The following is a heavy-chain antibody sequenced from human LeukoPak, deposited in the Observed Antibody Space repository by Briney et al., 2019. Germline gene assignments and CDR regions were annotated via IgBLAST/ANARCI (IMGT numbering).Heavy chain of an antibody. V-gene: IGHV3-30-3*01. D-gene: IGHD6-13*01. J-gene: IGHJ4*02. CDR2: ISYDGSNK. Sequence: PGGSLRLSCAASGFTFSSYAMHWVRQAPGKGLEWVAVISYDGSNKYYADSVKGRFTISRDNSKNTLYLQMNSLRAEDTAVYYCARGSIAAADYDNWGQGNLVTASS. CDR3: ARGSIAAADYDN. CDR1: GFTFSSYA.